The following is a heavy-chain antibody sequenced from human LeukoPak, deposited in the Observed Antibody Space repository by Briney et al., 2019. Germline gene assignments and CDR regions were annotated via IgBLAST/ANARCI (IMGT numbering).Heavy chain of an antibody. CDR1: GYTFTSYD. D-gene: IGHD5-12*01. V-gene: IGHV1-8*01. J-gene: IGHJ4*02. CDR3: ARDSDGVTYSGYDFSLGY. CDR2: MNPNSGNT. Sequence: GDSVKVSCKASGYTFTSYDINWVRQATGQGLEWMGWMNPNSGNTGYAQKFQGRVTMTRDTSISTAYMELSRLRSDDTAVYYCARDSDGVTYSGYDFSLGYWGQGTLVTVSS.